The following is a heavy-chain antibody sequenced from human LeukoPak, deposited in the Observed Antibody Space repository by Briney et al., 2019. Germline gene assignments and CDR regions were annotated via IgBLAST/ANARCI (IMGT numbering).Heavy chain of an antibody. CDR1: GFSFSSHG. CDR3: AKDPSSGWYRWSMDV. Sequence: GGSLRLSCEASGFSFSSHGMHWVRQAPGKGLEWLALMSNDGDNKDYADSVKGRFTISRDNSKNTLYLQMNSLITEDTALYYCAKDPSSGWYRWSMDVWGQGTTVTVSS. J-gene: IGHJ6*02. V-gene: IGHV3-30*18. CDR2: MSNDGDNK. D-gene: IGHD6-19*01.